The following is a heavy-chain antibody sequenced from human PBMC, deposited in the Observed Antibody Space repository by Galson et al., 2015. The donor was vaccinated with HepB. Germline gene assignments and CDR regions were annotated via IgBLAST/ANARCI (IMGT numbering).Heavy chain of an antibody. CDR2: ISWNSGSI. J-gene: IGHJ4*02. CDR3: AKDSIHSAAGTFDY. Sequence: SLRLSCAASGFTFDDYAMHWVRQAPGKGLEWVSGISWNSGSIGYADSVKGRFTISRDNAKNSLYLQMNSLRAEDTALYYCAKDSIHSAAGTFDYWGQGTLVTVSS. V-gene: IGHV3-9*01. D-gene: IGHD6-13*01. CDR1: GFTFDDYA.